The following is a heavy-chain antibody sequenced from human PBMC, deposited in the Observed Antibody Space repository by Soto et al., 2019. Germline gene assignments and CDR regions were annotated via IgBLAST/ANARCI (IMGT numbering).Heavy chain of an antibody. V-gene: IGHV2-5*02. CDR3: AHRPRGFTYFFDY. Sequence: QITLNESGPTLVKPTQTLTLTCTLSGFSLSTRGVGVGWIRQPPGKALEWLALLYWDDDERYSPSLMSRLTITKDTSKNQVFLTMTNVDPVDTATYYCAHRPRGFTYFFDYWGQGTLVTVSS. CDR1: GFSLSTRGVG. CDR2: LYWDDDE. J-gene: IGHJ4*02.